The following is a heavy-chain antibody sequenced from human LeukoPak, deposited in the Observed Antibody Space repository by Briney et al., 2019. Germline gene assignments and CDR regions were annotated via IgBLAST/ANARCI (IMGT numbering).Heavy chain of an antibody. Sequence: SETLSLTCTVSGGSISSYYWHWIRQPPGKGLAWIGYIYFTGSTNYNPSLKSRVTMSVDTSNNQFSLKLSSVTAADTAGYYCARRYCTVGICDLVSWGQGTLATVSS. CDR3: ARRYCTVGICDLVS. J-gene: IGHJ5*02. CDR2: IYFTGST. D-gene: IGHD2-8*02. CDR1: GGSISSYY. V-gene: IGHV4-59*12.